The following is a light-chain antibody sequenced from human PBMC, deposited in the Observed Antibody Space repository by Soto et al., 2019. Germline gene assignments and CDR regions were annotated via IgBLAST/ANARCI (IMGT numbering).Light chain of an antibody. Sequence: DIQMTQSPSSLSASVGDRVTITCRASQDINSFLAWFQQKPGRAPKTLIFAASRLHSGIPSRFSGSGSGTTFTLTISSLQPEDLGTYYCQHYDGYPQTFGQGTRLEI. CDR3: QHYDGYPQT. CDR1: QDINSF. CDR2: AAS. V-gene: IGKV1-16*01. J-gene: IGKJ5*01.